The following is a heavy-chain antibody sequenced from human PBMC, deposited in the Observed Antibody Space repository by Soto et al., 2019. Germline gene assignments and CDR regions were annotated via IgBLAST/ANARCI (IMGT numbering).Heavy chain of an antibody. J-gene: IGHJ6*02. V-gene: IGHV3-33*01. CDR3: ARGANRNYYYYVRDV. Sequence: GGSLRLSCAASGFTFSSDGMHWVRQAPGKGLEWVAVIWYDGSNKYYADSVKGRFTISRDNSKNTLYLQMNSLRAEDTAVYYCARGANRNYYYYVRDVGGQGARVTVS. CDR2: IWYDGSNK. CDR1: GFTFSSDG.